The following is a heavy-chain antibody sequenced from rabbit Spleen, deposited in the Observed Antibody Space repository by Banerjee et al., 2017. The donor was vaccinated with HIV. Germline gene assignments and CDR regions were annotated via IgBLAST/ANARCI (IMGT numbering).Heavy chain of an antibody. D-gene: IGHD1-1*01. J-gene: IGHJ4*01. V-gene: IGHV1S47*01. CDR1: GFDFSSYG. Sequence: QEQLVESGGGLVQPGGSLKLSCKASGFDFSSYGMSWVRQAPGKGLEWIGYIDPLFGTTYYANWVNGRFTISSHNAQNTLYLQLNSLTAADTATYFCVRGASSSGYYSLWGPGTLVTVS. CDR2: IDPLFGTT. CDR3: VRGASSSGYYSL.